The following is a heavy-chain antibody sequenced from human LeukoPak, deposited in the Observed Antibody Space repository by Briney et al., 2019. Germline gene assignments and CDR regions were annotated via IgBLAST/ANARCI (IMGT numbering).Heavy chain of an antibody. D-gene: IGHD3/OR15-3a*01. CDR3: ARGPLDPSPHPTDY. CDR1: GGSVSSGSYY. Sequence: SETLSLTCTVSGGSVSSGSYYWSWIRQPPGKGLEWIGYIYYSGSTNYSPSLKSRVTISVDTSKNQFSLKLSSVTAADTAVYYCARGPLDPSPHPTDYWGQGTLVTVSS. CDR2: IYYSGST. J-gene: IGHJ4*02. V-gene: IGHV4-61*01.